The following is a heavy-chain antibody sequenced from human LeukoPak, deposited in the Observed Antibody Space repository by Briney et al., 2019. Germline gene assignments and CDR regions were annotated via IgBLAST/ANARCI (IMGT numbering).Heavy chain of an antibody. D-gene: IGHD3-22*01. CDR2: IYSGGGT. Sequence: GRSLRLSCAGSGLIVSNNYMNWVSQAPGKGMEWDSIIYSGGGTYYADSVKGRFTISRDNSKNTLYLQMNSLRADDTAVYYCARGCYYERSGYCPFDYWGPGTLVTVSS. CDR1: GLIVSNNY. CDR3: ARGCYYERSGYCPFDY. J-gene: IGHJ4*02. V-gene: IGHV3-53*01.